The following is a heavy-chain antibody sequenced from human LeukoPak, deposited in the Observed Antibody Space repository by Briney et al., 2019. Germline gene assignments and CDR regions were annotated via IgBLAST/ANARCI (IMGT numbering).Heavy chain of an antibody. CDR3: ATRVKGD. V-gene: IGHV3-23*01. D-gene: IGHD3-16*01. J-gene: IGHJ4*02. Sequence: VGTLRLSCAASGVTFSGYGMSWVRQAPGKGLEWVSAISGSGGSTYYADSVKGRFTISRDNSKNTLYLQMNGLRAEDTAVYYCATRVKGDWGQGTLVTVSS. CDR1: GVTFSGYG. CDR2: ISGSGGST.